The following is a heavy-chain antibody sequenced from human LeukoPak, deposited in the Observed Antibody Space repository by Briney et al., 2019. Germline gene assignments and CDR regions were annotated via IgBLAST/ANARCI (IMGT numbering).Heavy chain of an antibody. V-gene: IGHV4-61*05. J-gene: IGHJ3*02. D-gene: IGHD3-22*01. CDR3: ARVRNVYYDSVIDAFDI. CDR2: IYYSGST. Sequence: SETLSLTCTVSGGSISSSSYYWGWIRQPPGKGLEWIGYIYYSGSTNYNPSLKSRVTISVDTSKNQFSLKLSSVTAADTAVYYCARVRNVYYDSVIDAFDIWGQGTMVTVSS. CDR1: GGSISSSSYY.